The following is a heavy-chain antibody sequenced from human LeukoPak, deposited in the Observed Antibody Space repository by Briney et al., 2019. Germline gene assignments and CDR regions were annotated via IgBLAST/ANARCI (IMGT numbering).Heavy chain of an antibody. CDR2: INWSGGST. CDR1: GFPFIDYS. Sequence: GGSLRLSCAASGFPFIDYSMNWVRQAPGKGLEWVSGINWSGGSTGYADPLRGRFTISRDNAKNSLYLQMDSLRAEDTALYYCARAPITSPFYFDYWGQGTLVTVSS. CDR3: ARAPITSPFYFDY. D-gene: IGHD2-2*01. J-gene: IGHJ4*02. V-gene: IGHV3-20*04.